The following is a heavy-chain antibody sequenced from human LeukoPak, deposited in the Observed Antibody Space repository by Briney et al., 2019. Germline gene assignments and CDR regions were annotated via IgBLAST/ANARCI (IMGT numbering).Heavy chain of an antibody. CDR1: GFTFSSYA. D-gene: IGHD1-26*01. J-gene: IGHJ4*02. CDR3: AKVSGSWATSSYFDY. Sequence: PGGSLRLSCAASGFTFSSYAMHWVRQAPGKGLEYVSAISSNGGSTYYADSVKGRFTISRDNSRNTLYLQMNSLRVEDTAVYYCAKVSGSWATSSYFDYWGQGTLVTVSS. V-gene: IGHV3-64*04. CDR2: ISSNGGST.